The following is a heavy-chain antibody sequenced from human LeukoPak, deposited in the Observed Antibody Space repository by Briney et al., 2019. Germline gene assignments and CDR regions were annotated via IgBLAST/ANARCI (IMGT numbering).Heavy chain of an antibody. J-gene: IGHJ3*01. Sequence: GGSLRLSCVASGFIFSSYGMHWVRQAPVKGLEWVAVISYDGSNKYYADSVKGRFTISRDNSKNTLYLQMNSLRAEDTAVYYCARVLLGVGGSFDVWGQGTMVTVSS. CDR1: GFIFSSYG. CDR3: ARVLLGVGGSFDV. D-gene: IGHD2-8*01. CDR2: ISYDGSNK. V-gene: IGHV3-30*03.